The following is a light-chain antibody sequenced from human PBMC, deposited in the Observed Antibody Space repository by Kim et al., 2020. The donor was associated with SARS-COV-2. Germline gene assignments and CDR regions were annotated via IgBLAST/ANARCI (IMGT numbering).Light chain of an antibody. Sequence: SPGERAPLSCRASQSVSSSYLAWYQQKPGQAPRLLIYCASSRATGIPDRFSGSGSETDFALTISRLEPEDFAVYYCQQYGSSPPYTFGQGTKLEI. CDR3: QQYGSSPPYT. CDR2: CAS. V-gene: IGKV3-20*01. J-gene: IGKJ2*01. CDR1: QSVSSSY.